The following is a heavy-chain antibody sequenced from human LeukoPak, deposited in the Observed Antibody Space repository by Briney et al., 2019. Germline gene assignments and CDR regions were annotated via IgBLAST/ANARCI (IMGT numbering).Heavy chain of an antibody. CDR2: IYYSGST. J-gene: IGHJ4*02. CDR1: GGSISSSSYY. V-gene: IGHV4-39*01. Sequence: PSETLSLTCTVSGGSISSSSYYWGWIRQPPGKGLEWIGSIYYSGSTYYNPSLKSRVTISVDTSKNQFSLKLSSVTAADTAVYYCAPYLRFLEWFNPDYWGQGTLVTVSS. CDR3: APYLRFLEWFNPDY. D-gene: IGHD3-3*01.